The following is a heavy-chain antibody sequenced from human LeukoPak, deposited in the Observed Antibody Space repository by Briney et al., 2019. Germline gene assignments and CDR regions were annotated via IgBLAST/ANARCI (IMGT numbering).Heavy chain of an antibody. Sequence: ASVKVSSKASGGTFISYAISWVRQAPGQGLEWMGWISAYNGNTNYAQKLQGRGTMTTDTTTSTAYMELRSLRSDYTAVYYCARGHDILTGFQNWGQGTLVTVSS. D-gene: IGHD3-9*01. CDR1: GGTFISYA. CDR3: ARGHDILTGFQN. V-gene: IGHV1-18*01. J-gene: IGHJ1*01. CDR2: ISAYNGNT.